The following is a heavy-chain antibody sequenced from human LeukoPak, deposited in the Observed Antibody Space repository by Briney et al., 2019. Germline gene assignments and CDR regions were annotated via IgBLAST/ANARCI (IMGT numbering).Heavy chain of an antibody. V-gene: IGHV4-30-4*01. CDR1: GGSISSGDFY. D-gene: IGHD4-11*01. CDR2: IYHSGIT. Sequence: SETLSLTCTVSGGSISSGDFYWSWIRRPPEKGLEYIGYIYHSGITFYNPSLRSRVTVSIDTSKNQFSLKLSSVTAADTAVYYCARDRSTVDYYGLDVWGQGTTVIVSS. J-gene: IGHJ6*02. CDR3: ARDRSTVDYYGLDV.